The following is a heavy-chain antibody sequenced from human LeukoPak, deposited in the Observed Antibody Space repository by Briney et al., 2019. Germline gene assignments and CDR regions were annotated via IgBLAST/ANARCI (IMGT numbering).Heavy chain of an antibody. CDR1: GGSFSGYY. D-gene: IGHD1-26*01. J-gene: IGHJ4*02. CDR3: ARDFFRGSYYIDY. CDR2: INHSGST. Sequence: SETLSLTCAVYGGSFSGYYWSWIRQPPGKGLEWIGEINHSGSTNYNPSLKSRVTISVDTSKNQFSLKLSSVTAADTAVYYCARDFFRGSYYIDYWGQGTLVTVSS. V-gene: IGHV4-34*01.